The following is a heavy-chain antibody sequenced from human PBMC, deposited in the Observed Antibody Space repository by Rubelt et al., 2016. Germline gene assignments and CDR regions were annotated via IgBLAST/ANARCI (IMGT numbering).Heavy chain of an antibody. J-gene: IGHJ4*02. Sequence: ADSVKGRFTISRGNSKNTLYLQMNSLRAEDTAVYYCARDLMDYGAPEYWGQGALVTVSS. V-gene: IGHV3-30*07. D-gene: IGHD4-17*01. CDR3: ARDLMDYGAPEY.